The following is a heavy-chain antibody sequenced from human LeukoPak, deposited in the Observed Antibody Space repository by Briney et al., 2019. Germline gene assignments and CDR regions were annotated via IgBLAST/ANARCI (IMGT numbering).Heavy chain of an antibody. V-gene: IGHV3-11*05. CDR1: GFTFSVYQ. J-gene: IGHJ4*02. CDR3: ARARGEDYGDYVTLYFDF. Sequence: GGSLRLSCAVSGFTFSVYQMRWLRQAPGKGVEWVSYISGSSSYTKYADYVTGRFTISRDKDKNLLYLQMNSLRAEDTAVYYCARARGEDYGDYVTLYFDFWGQGTLATVSS. CDR2: ISGSSSYT. D-gene: IGHD4-17*01.